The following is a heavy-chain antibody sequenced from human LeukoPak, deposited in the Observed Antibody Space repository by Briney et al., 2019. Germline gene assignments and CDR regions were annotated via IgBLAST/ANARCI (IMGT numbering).Heavy chain of an antibody. CDR1: GFTFSSYW. Sequence: GGSLRLSCAASGFTFSSYWMNWARQAPGKGLEWVASINHNGNVNYYVDSVKGRFTISRDNAKNSLYLQMSNLRAEDTAVYYCAKPVFSYYFDYWGQGTLVTVSS. D-gene: IGHD2-21*01. CDR3: AKPVFSYYFDY. V-gene: IGHV3-7*03. J-gene: IGHJ4*02. CDR2: INHNGNVN.